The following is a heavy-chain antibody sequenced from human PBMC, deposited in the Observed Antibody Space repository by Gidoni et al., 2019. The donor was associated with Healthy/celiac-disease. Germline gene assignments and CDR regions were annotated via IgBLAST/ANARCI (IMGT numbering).Heavy chain of an antibody. CDR2: ISGSGGST. D-gene: IGHD3-22*01. CDR3: AGTVVVSDDY. Sequence: EVQLLESGGGLVQPGGSLRLSCAASGFTFSSYAMSWVRQAPGKGLEWVSAISGSGGSTYYADSGKGRFTISRDNSKNPLYLQMNSLRAEDTAVYYCAGTVVVSDDYWGQGTLVTVSS. J-gene: IGHJ4*02. V-gene: IGHV3-23*01. CDR1: GFTFSSYA.